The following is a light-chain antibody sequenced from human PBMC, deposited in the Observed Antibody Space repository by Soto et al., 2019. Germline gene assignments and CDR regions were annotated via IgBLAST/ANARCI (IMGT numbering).Light chain of an antibody. V-gene: IGKV3D-15*01. CDR3: QQYYHWPRT. Sequence: EIVMTQSPATLSVSPWEVATVACRASQSVYSNLAWHQQKPGQAPRLLIYGASTRATGVPARFSGSGSGTEFTLTISSLQSEDFAVYYCQQYYHWPRTFGQGTKVDI. CDR2: GAS. CDR1: QSVYSN. J-gene: IGKJ1*01.